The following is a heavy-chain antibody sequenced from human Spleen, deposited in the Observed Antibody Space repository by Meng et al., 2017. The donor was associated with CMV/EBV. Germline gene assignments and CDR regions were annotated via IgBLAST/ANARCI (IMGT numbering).Heavy chain of an antibody. D-gene: IGHD4-11*01. CDR2: INPKSGGT. CDR3: ARDNSAKWFDP. V-gene: IGHV1-2*02. J-gene: IGHJ5*02. Sequence: SCKASGYTITDYYMHWVRQTPGQGLEWMGWINPKSGGTDYAQKFQGRVTLTRDTSITTAYMDLSSLRSDDTAMYYCARDNSAKWFDPWGQGTLVTVSS. CDR1: GYTITDYY.